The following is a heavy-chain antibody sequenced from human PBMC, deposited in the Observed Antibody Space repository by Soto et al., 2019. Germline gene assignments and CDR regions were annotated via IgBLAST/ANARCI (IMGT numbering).Heavy chain of an antibody. CDR2: INHSGST. Sequence: SETLSLTCAVYGGSFSGYYWSWIRQPPGKGLEWIGEINHSGSTNYNPSLKSRVTISVDTSKNPFSLKLSSVTAADTAVYYCARATRLSIVLVVAALPNCFDPWGQGTLVTVSS. V-gene: IGHV4-34*01. J-gene: IGHJ5*02. CDR3: ARATRLSIVLVVAALPNCFDP. CDR1: GGSFSGYY. D-gene: IGHD2-15*01.